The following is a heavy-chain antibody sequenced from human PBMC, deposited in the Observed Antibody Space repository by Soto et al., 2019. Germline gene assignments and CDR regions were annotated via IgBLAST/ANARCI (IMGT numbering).Heavy chain of an antibody. CDR1: GSSFTSYW. Sequence: GESLKISCKGSGSSFTSYWICWVRQMPVKGLEWMGIIYPGDSDTRYSPSFPGQVTISADKSISTAYLHWSRLKPSDTAMYYCASHRRSWDYYYGMGVWGQGSTVTLSS. CDR2: IYPGDSDT. CDR3: ASHRRSWDYYYGMGV. D-gene: IGHD3-16*01. V-gene: IGHV5-51*01. J-gene: IGHJ6*02.